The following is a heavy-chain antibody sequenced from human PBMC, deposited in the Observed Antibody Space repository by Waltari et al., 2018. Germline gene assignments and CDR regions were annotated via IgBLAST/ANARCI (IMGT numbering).Heavy chain of an antibody. CDR3: ARDAPRYLGY. V-gene: IGHV4-39*07. CDR2: IYYSWST. CDR1: GGSISSSSYY. J-gene: IGHJ4*02. Sequence: QLQLQESGPGLVKPSETLSLTCTVSGGSISSSSYYWGWIRQPPGKGLEWIGSIYYSWSTYYNPSLKSRVTISVDTSKNQFSLKLSSVTAADTAVYYCARDAPRYLGYWGQGTLVTVSS.